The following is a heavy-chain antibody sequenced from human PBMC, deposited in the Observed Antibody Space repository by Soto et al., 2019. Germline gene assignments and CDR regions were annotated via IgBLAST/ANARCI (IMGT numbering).Heavy chain of an antibody. V-gene: IGHV1-46*01. CDR1: GYTFTDYY. CDR2: INPSGGST. D-gene: IGHD3-10*02. Sequence: QVQLVQSGAEVKKPGASVKVSCKASGYTFTDYYMHWVRQAPGQGLEWMGMINPSGGSTTYVQKFQGRVTMTRDTSTGTVYVDLGSLRSADTALYYWARRLFVRGTLGYYDYWGQGTLVTVSS. CDR3: ARRLFVRGTLGYYDY. J-gene: IGHJ4*02.